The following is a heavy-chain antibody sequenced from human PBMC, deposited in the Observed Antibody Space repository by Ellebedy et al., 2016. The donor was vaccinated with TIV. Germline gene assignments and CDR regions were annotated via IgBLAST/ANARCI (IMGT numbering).Heavy chain of an antibody. D-gene: IGHD4-17*01. Sequence: GESLKISCKISGYNFSNNWISWVRQKPGKGLEWMGRIHPSDSDTDYRPSFRGHVTMSVDKSISFAFLQWSSLQASATAMYYCARRGDSDFDSWGQGTVVTVS. CDR2: IHPSDSDT. CDR1: GYNFSNNW. CDR3: ARRGDSDFDS. V-gene: IGHV5-10-1*01. J-gene: IGHJ4*02.